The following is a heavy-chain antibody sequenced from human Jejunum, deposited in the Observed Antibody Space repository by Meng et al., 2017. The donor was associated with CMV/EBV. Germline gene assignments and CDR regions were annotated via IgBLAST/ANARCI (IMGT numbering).Heavy chain of an antibody. D-gene: IGHD3-16*01. Sequence: SEYTFTDYSVHWVRQAPGQGLEWMGYINPYTGDTNYAQKFQGRVTMTRDTSTNTAYMELTRLRSDDTALYYCAKDGGSFLDYYFDSWGQGTLVTVSS. V-gene: IGHV1-2*02. J-gene: IGHJ4*02. CDR3: AKDGGSFLDYYFDS. CDR1: EYTFTDYS. CDR2: INPYTGDT.